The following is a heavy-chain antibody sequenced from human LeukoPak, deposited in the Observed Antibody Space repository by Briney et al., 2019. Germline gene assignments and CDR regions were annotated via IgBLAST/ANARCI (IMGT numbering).Heavy chain of an antibody. J-gene: IGHJ6*02. CDR3: ARVLSQYYYYYGMGV. CDR1: GFTFSSYG. V-gene: IGHV3-33*01. Sequence: GGSLRLSCAASGFTFSSYGMHWVRQAPGKGLEWVAVIWYDGSNKYYADSVKGRFTISRDNSKDTLYLQMNSLRAEDTAVYYCARVLSQYYYYYGMGVWGQGTTVTVSS. CDR2: IWYDGSNK.